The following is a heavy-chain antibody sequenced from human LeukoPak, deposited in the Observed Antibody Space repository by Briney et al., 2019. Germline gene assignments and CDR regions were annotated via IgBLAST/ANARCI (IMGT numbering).Heavy chain of an antibody. CDR1: GYSFTTYW. D-gene: IGHD3-10*01. CDR3: VRQRGSSGTINHFDP. J-gene: IGHJ5*02. CDR2: IYPDDSDS. Sequence: GESLKISSETSGYSFTTYWIGWVRQMPGTGLEWVGAIYPDDSDSRYSPSFQGQVVISADRSIRTAYLQWNSLKTSGTAMYYCVRQRGSSGTINHFDPWGQGTLVTVSS. V-gene: IGHV5-51*01.